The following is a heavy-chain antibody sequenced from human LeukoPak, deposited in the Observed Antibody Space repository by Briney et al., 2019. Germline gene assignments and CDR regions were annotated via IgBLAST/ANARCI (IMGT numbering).Heavy chain of an antibody. J-gene: IGHJ5*01. V-gene: IGHV3-30*02. CDR1: GFTFSNSW. D-gene: IGHD3-16*01. CDR2: IRYDGNNK. CDR3: AKGYRNHLLILLDS. Sequence: GGSLRLSCAASGFTFSNSWMTWVRQAPGKGLEWVAFIRYDGNNKYYADSVKGRLTITRDNSKNTLYPQMNSLRAADTAVYYCAKGYRNHLLILLDSWGQGTLVTVSS.